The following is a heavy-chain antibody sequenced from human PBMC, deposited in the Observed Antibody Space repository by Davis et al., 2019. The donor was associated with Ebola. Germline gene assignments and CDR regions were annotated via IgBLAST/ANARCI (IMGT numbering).Heavy chain of an antibody. CDR1: GYTFTTYA. V-gene: IGHV1-3*01. CDR2: IYAGSGRT. CDR3: ARSLEPSRGDYYYYMDI. Sequence: ASVKVSCKAPGYTFTTYAVHWVRQAPGQSLEWMGWIYAGSGRTKYSQNFQDRLSITRDSSTTTIYMEMSSLRSEDTAVYYCARSLEPSRGDYYYYMDIWGTGTTVTVSS. J-gene: IGHJ6*03. D-gene: IGHD1-1*01.